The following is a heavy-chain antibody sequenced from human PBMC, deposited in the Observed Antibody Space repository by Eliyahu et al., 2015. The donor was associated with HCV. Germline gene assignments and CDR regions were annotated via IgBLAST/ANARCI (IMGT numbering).Heavy chain of an antibody. CDR3: ARGLYYYDSSGYFGTDY. V-gene: IGHV1-69*06. D-gene: IGHD3-22*01. Sequence: QVQLVQSGAEVKKPGSSVKVSCKASGGTFSSYAISWVRQAPGQGLEWMGGIIPIFGTANYAQKFQGRVTITADKSTSTAYMELSSLRSEDTAVYYCARGLYYYDSSGYFGTDYWGQGTLVTVSS. CDR2: IIPIFGTA. J-gene: IGHJ4*02. CDR1: GGTFSSYA.